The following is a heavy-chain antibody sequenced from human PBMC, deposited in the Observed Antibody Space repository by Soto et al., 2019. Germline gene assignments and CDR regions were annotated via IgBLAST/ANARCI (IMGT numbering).Heavy chain of an antibody. Sequence: PQQTLPHTSTVSAVFTSRDHWSWIRLLPEKKLEWIGYIYYSGTTNYNPSLKSRVTISADTSKNQFSLNLTSVTAADTAVYFCAIRRRLRQKLFASWG. CDR3: AIRRRLRQKLFAS. V-gene: IGHV4-59*01. J-gene: IGHJ5*01. D-gene: IGHD4-17*01. CDR1: AVFTSRDH. CDR2: IYYSGTT.